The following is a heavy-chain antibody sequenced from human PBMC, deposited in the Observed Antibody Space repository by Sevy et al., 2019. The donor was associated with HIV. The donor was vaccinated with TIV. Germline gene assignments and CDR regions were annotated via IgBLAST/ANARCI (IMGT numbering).Heavy chain of an antibody. Sequence: GGSLRLSCVVSGFPVSSSYMNWVRQAPGKGLEWVSVFYGGNKTDYADSVKGRFTISRDNSQNTLYLQMNSLRAEDTAVYYCARDKNAHYYGMDVWGQGTTVTVSS. V-gene: IGHV3-53*01. CDR3: ARDKNAHYYGMDV. D-gene: IGHD2-2*01. CDR1: GFPVSSSY. CDR2: FYGGNKT. J-gene: IGHJ6*02.